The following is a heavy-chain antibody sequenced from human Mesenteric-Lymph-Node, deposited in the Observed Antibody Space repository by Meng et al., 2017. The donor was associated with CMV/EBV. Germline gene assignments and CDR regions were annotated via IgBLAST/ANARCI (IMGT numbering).Heavy chain of an antibody. CDR2: IFSDGST. V-gene: IGHV3-53*01. D-gene: IGHD4-17*01. J-gene: IGHJ5*02. Sequence: GESLKISCAASGFTFSSDAMTWVRQAPGKGLEWVSVIFSDGSTYYADSVKGRFTISRDSFKNTLYLQMNSLRVEDTALYYCAREPDYGEGFDPWGQGTLVTVSS. CDR1: GFTFSSDA. CDR3: AREPDYGEGFDP.